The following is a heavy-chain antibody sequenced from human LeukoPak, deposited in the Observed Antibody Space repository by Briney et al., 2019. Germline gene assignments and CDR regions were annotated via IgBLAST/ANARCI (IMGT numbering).Heavy chain of an antibody. CDR1: GGSISCYY. Sequence: SETLSLTCTVSGGSISCYYWSWIRQPAGKGLEWIGRIYTSGSSNSNPSLKSRVTMSADTSKNQFSLKLSSVTAADTAVYYCARDISVAGSFLLFDYWGQRTLVTVSS. CDR2: IYTSGSS. J-gene: IGHJ4*02. V-gene: IGHV4-4*07. D-gene: IGHD6-19*01. CDR3: ARDISVAGSFLLFDY.